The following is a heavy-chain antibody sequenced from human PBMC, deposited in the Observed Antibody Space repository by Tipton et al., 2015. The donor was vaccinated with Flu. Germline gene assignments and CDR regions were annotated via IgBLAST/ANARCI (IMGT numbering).Heavy chain of an antibody. Sequence: TLSLTCTVSGGSITSYYWSWIRQPPGKGLEWIGYIYSSARTNYNSSLESRVTISVDTSKNQFSLNLSSVTAADTAVYYCARGSGSGTFVIFDYWGQGTLVAVSS. CDR1: GGSITSYY. V-gene: IGHV4-59*01. CDR3: ARGSGSGTFVIFDY. J-gene: IGHJ4*02. CDR2: IYSSART. D-gene: IGHD3-10*01.